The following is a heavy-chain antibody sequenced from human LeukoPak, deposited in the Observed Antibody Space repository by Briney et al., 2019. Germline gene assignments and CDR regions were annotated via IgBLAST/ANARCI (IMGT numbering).Heavy chain of an antibody. D-gene: IGHD2-2*01. V-gene: IGHV1-69*13. J-gene: IGHJ5*02. CDR1: GGSFSSYA. CDR2: IMPTFDTT. CDR3: ARDLPQHCRGTSCRTDTNPFDP. Sequence: SVKVSCKASGGSFSSYAISWVRQAPGQGLGWMGGIMPTFDTTEYAQKFQGRVSITADADATTVYMELSSLRSDDTAVYYCARDLPQHCRGTSCRTDTNPFDPWGQGTPVRVS.